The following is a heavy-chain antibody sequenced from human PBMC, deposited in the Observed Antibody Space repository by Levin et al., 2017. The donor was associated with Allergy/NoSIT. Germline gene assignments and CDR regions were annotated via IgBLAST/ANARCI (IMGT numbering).Heavy chain of an antibody. CDR1: GFTFSSYS. D-gene: IGHD2-15*01. CDR2: ISGAGDTT. CDR3: AKEGVRYCIEGLCG. Sequence: GGSQRLSCAASGFTFSSYSMSWVRQAPGKGLEWVSAISGAGDTTYYADSVKGRFSTSRDNSKNTLYLQMSSLRAEDTAMYYCAKEGVRYCIEGLCGWGQGTLVTVSS. V-gene: IGHV3-23*01. J-gene: IGHJ4*02.